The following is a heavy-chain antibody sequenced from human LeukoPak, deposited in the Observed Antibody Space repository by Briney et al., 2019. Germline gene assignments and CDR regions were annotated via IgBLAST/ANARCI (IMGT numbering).Heavy chain of an antibody. V-gene: IGHV3-30*04. CDR2: ISYDGSNK. CDR3: AKSVSDDILTYLDY. CDR1: GFTFSSYA. D-gene: IGHD3-9*01. Sequence: GGSLRLSCAASGFTFSSYAMHWVRQAPGKGLEWVAVISYDGSNKYYADSVKGRFTISRDNSKNTLYLQMNSLRAEDTAVYYCAKSVSDDILTYLDYWGQGTLVTVSS. J-gene: IGHJ4*02.